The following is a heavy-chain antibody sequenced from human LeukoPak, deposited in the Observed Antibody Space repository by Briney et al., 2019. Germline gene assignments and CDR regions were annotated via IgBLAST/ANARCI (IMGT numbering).Heavy chain of an antibody. CDR3: AREFEGVGATPTAYNWFDP. J-gene: IGHJ5*02. V-gene: IGHV7-4-1*02. Sequence: ASVKVSCKASGYTFTSYAMNWVRQAPGQGLEWMGWINTNTGNPTYAQGFTGRFVFSLDTSVSTAYLQISSLKAEDTAVYYCAREFEGVGATPTAYNWFDPWGQGTLVTVSS. CDR2: INTNTGNP. CDR1: GYTFTSYA. D-gene: IGHD1-26*01.